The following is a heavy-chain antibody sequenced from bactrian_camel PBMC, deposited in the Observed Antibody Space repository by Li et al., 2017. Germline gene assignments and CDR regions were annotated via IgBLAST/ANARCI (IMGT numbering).Heavy chain of an antibody. CDR2: ISGGGNT. D-gene: IGHD8*01. Sequence: QLVESGGGLVQPGGSLRLSCAASGFTFSSHYINWVRQAPGKGLEWVSGISGGGNTFYAVSVKGRFTIARDNTKNTAFLQMNNLKPEDTAMYYCAAAPGYVLCGNWREYIYWGQGTQVTVS. V-gene: IGHV3S6*01. CDR3: AAAPGYVLCGNWREYIY. CDR1: GFTFSSHY. J-gene: IGHJ4*01.